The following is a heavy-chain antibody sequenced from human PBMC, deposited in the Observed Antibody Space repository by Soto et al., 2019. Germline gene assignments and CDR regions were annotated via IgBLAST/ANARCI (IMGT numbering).Heavy chain of an antibody. CDR3: ARDEEDSSGYYESAEYFQH. V-gene: IGHV3-7*05. J-gene: IGHJ1*01. CDR2: IKQDGSEK. D-gene: IGHD3-22*01. Sequence: ESGGGLVQPGGSLRLSCAASGFTFSSYWMSWVRQAPGKGLEWVANIKQDGSEKYYVDSVKGRFTISRDNAKNSLYLQMNSLRAEDTAVYYCARDEEDSSGYYESAEYFQHWGQGTLVTVSS. CDR1: GFTFSSYW.